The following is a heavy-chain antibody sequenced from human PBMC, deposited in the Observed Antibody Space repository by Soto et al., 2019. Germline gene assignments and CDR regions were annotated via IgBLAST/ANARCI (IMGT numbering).Heavy chain of an antibody. CDR3: AKDRGYYDSSGYYSRY. CDR2: ISGSGGST. D-gene: IGHD3-22*01. Sequence: WWSLRLSCAASGFTFSSYAMSWFRQAPGKGLEWVSAISGSGGSTYYADSVKGRFTISRDNSKNTLYLQMNSLRAEDTAVYYCAKDRGYYDSSGYYSRYWGQGTLVTVS. CDR1: GFTFSSYA. J-gene: IGHJ4*02. V-gene: IGHV3-23*01.